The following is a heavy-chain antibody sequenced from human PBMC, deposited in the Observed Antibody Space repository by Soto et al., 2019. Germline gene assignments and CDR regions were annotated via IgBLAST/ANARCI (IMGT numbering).Heavy chain of an antibody. J-gene: IGHJ3*02. D-gene: IGHD3-16*01. V-gene: IGHV3-21*01. CDR2: IGSYSSYM. Sequence: GGSLRLSCAASGLSINSYTMNWVRQAPGKGLERVSSIGSYSSYMFYADSVKGRFTISRDNAKNSLYLQMNSLRAEDTAVYYCASPKGGAFDIWGQGTMVTVSS. CDR3: ASPKGGAFDI. CDR1: GLSINSYT.